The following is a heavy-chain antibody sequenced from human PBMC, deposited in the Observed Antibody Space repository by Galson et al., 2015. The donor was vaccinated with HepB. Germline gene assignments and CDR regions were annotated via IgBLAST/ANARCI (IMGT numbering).Heavy chain of an antibody. V-gene: IGHV1-69*06. CDR3: ARFDGDYYDSTAGAFDI. D-gene: IGHD3-22*01. J-gene: IGHJ3*02. CDR2: IIPIFGTA. Sequence: SVKVSCKASGGTFSSYAISWVRQAPGQGLEWMGGIIPIFGTANYAQKFQGRVTITADKSTSTAYMELSSLRSEDTAVYYCARFDGDYYDSTAGAFDIWGQGTMVTVSS. CDR1: GGTFSSYA.